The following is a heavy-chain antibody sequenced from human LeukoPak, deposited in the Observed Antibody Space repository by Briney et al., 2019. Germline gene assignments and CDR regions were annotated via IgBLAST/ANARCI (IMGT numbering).Heavy chain of an antibody. CDR1: GYTFTSYG. V-gene: IGHV1-18*01. CDR2: ISAYNGNT. Sequence: ASVKVSCKASGYTFTSYGISWVRQAPGQGLEWMGRISAYNGNTNYAQKLQGRVTMSTDTSTSTAYTELRSLKSEVTAVYYCARGPQGDCSGTSCRHWARGDYYYGMDVWGQGTTVTVSS. J-gene: IGHJ6*02. D-gene: IGHD2-2*01. CDR3: ARGPQGDCSGTSCRHWARGDYYYGMDV.